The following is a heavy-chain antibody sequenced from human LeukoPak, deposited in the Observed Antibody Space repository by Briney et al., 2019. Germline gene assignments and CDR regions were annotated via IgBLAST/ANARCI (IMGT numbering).Heavy chain of an antibody. CDR3: ARDHDSSGMFDY. CDR2: TYYRSEWYN. CDR1: GDSVSS. D-gene: IGHD6-19*01. Sequence: SQTLSLTCAISGDSVSSRQSPSRGLEWLGRTYYRSEWYNDYALSVKSRITINPDTSKNQFSLQLNSVTPEDTAVYYCARDHDSSGMFDYWGQGTLVTVSS. V-gene: IGHV6-1*01. J-gene: IGHJ4*02.